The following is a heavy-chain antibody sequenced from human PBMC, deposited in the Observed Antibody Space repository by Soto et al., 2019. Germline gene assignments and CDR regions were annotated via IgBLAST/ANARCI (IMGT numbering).Heavy chain of an antibody. D-gene: IGHD3-22*01. V-gene: IGHV4-59*12. CDR1: GGTISNYY. CDR3: ARERQGGYYDSSGYYYLYYYYGMDV. Sequence: SETLSITCTVSGGTISNYYWSWIRQPPGKGLEWIGYIYYSGSTNYNPSLKSRVTISVDTSKNQFSLKLSSVTAADTAVYYCARERQGGYYDSSGYYYLYYYYGMDVWGQGTTVTVSS. CDR2: IYYSGST. J-gene: IGHJ6*02.